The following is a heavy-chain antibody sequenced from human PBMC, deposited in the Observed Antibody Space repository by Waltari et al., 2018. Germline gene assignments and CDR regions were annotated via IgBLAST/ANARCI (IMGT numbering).Heavy chain of an antibody. Sequence: QVQLVQSEAEVKKPGASVKVSCKASGYTFTSYDINWGRQATGQGLEWMGWMNPHSGNTGYAQKFQGRVTMTRNTSISTAYMELSSLRSEDTALYYCASIAVAGTDYWGQGTLVTVSS. CDR2: MNPHSGNT. CDR1: GYTFTSYD. V-gene: IGHV1-8*01. D-gene: IGHD6-19*01. J-gene: IGHJ4*02. CDR3: ASIAVAGTDY.